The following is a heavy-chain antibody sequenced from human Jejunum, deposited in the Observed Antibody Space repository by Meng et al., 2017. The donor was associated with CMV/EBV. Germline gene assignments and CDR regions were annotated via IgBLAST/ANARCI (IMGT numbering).Heavy chain of an antibody. CDR1: GFSVNSNF. CDR3: AAEVAVRNYFSYGMDV. CDR2: GYSAGMT. V-gene: IGHV3-66*02. J-gene: IGHJ6*02. Sequence: GFSVNSNFVAWVRQAPGKGLEWVAVGYSAGMTYYADSVKGRFTISRDNSKNTMFLQMNGLRLEDTAMYYCAAEVAVRNYFSYGMDVWGQGTTVTVSS. D-gene: IGHD3-10*01.